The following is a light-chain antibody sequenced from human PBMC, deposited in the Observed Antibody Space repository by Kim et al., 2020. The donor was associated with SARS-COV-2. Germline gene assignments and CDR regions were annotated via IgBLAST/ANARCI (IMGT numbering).Light chain of an antibody. Sequence: VSPGQTASITCSGDKLVDKYACWYQQKPGQSPVLVIYQDSKRPSGIPERFSGSNSGNKATLTICGTQAMDEADYFCQAWDSSTNWVFGGGTQLTVL. J-gene: IGLJ3*02. CDR2: QDS. CDR3: QAWDSSTNWV. CDR1: KLVDKY. V-gene: IGLV3-1*01.